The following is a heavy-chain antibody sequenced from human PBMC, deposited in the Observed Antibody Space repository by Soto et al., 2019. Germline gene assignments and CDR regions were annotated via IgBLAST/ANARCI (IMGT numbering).Heavy chain of an antibody. CDR2: IWYDGNTE. CDR3: AKESDTFDV. Sequence: QVQLVESGGGVVQPGNSLRLSCAASGFIFSNHFMHWVRQAPGKGLEWLAGIWYDGNTEFYAESLKGRLTISRDTSKNTLCLEMSSLRAEDTAMYYCAKESDTFDVWGQGTMVIVS. CDR1: GFIFSNHF. V-gene: IGHV3-33*06. J-gene: IGHJ3*01.